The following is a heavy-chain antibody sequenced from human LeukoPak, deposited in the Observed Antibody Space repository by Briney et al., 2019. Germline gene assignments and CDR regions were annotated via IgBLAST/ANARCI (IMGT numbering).Heavy chain of an antibody. V-gene: IGHV3-74*01. CDR2: INSDGSST. Sequence: GGSLRLSCAASGFTFSSYWMSWVRQAPGKGLVWVSRINSDGSSTSYADSVKGRFTISRDNAKNTLYLQMNSLRAEDTAVYYCARDSKYSSSWYEIDYWGQGTLVTVSS. D-gene: IGHD6-13*01. J-gene: IGHJ4*02. CDR3: ARDSKYSSSWYEIDY. CDR1: GFTFSSYW.